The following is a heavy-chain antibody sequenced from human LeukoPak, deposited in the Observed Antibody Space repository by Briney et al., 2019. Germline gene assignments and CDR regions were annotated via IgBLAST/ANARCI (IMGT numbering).Heavy chain of an antibody. CDR1: GGSISSGDYY. CDR3: AREAKVWGFVSDYYYYGMDV. V-gene: IGHV4-30-4*01. CDR2: IYYSGST. D-gene: IGHD3-16*01. Sequence: SQTLSLTCTVSGGSISSGDYYWSWIRQPPGKGLEWIGYIYYSGSTYYNPSLKSRVTMSVDRPRNQFSLRVSSVTAADTAAYYCAREAKVWGFVSDYYYYGMDVWGQGTTVTVSS. J-gene: IGHJ6*02.